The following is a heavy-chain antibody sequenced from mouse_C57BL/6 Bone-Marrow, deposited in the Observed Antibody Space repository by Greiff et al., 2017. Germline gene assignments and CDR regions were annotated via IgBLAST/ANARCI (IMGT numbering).Heavy chain of an antibody. Sequence: QVQLKQSGTELVKPGASVKLSCKASGYTFTSYWMHWVKQRPGQGLEWIGNINPSNGGTNYNETFQNKATLTVDKSSNTAYIQLSSLTSEDSAVYYCARGAKGRRIFAYWGQGTLVTVSA. CDR3: ARGAKGRRIFAY. J-gene: IGHJ3*01. CDR2: INPSNGGT. CDR1: GYTFTSYW. V-gene: IGHV1-53*01.